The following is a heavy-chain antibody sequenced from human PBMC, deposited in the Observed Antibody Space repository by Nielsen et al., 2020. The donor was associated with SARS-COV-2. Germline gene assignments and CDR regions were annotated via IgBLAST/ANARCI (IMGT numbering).Heavy chain of an antibody. CDR1: GYTFISYG. CDR3: AGDGENWNLSLFDN. Sequence: ASVKVSCKASGYTFISYGISWVRQAPGQGLEWMGWISAYNGNTNYAQKLQGRVTMTTDTSTSTAYMKLRSLRSDDTAVYYCAGDGENWNLSLFDNWGQGTLVTVSS. D-gene: IGHD1-7*01. CDR2: ISAYNGNT. V-gene: IGHV1-18*01. J-gene: IGHJ4*02.